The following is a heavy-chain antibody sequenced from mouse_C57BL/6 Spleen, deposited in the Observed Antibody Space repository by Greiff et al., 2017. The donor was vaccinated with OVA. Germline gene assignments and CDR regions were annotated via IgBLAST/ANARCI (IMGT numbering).Heavy chain of an antibody. J-gene: IGHJ4*01. Sequence: EVTLVESGGGLVQPKGSLKLSCAASGFTFNTYAMHWVRQAPGKGLEWVARIRSKSSNYATYYADSVKDRFTISRDDSQSMLYLQMNNLKTEDTAMYYCVRDGGAGYDYLYAMDYWGQGTSVTVSS. D-gene: IGHD2-4*01. CDR2: IRSKSSNYAT. V-gene: IGHV10-3*01. CDR3: VRDGGAGYDYLYAMDY. CDR1: GFTFNTYA.